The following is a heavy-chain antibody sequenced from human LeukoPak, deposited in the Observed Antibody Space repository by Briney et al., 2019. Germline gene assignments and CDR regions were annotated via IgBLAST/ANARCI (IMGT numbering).Heavy chain of an antibody. V-gene: IGHV3-23*01. Sequence: GGSLRLSCTASGFTFGDYAMSWVRQAPGKGLEWVSAISGSGGSTYYADSVKGRFTISRDNSKNTLYLQMNSLRAEDTAVYYCAKAGLAVAGTWFDYWGQGTLVTVSS. CDR2: ISGSGGST. CDR3: AKAGLAVAGTWFDY. J-gene: IGHJ4*02. CDR1: GFTFGDYA. D-gene: IGHD6-19*01.